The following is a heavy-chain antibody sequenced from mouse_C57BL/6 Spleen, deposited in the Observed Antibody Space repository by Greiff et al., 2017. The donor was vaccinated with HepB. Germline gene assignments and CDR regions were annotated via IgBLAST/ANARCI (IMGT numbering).Heavy chain of an antibody. CDR2: INYDGSST. Sequence: EVMLVESEGGLVQPGSSMKLSCTASGFTFSDYYMAWVRQVPEKGLEWVANINYDGSSTYYLDSLKSRFIISRDNAKNILYLQMSSLKSEDTATYYCAREDLYYSYFDVWGTGTTVTVSS. CDR3: AREDLYYSYFDV. CDR1: GFTFSDYY. J-gene: IGHJ1*03. V-gene: IGHV5-16*01. D-gene: IGHD1-1*01.